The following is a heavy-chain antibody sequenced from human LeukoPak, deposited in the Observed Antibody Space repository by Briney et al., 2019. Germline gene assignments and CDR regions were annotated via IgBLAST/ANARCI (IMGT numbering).Heavy chain of an antibody. CDR3: ARGDYGGNSEDY. CDR2: IYYSGST. D-gene: IGHD4-23*01. Sequence: SATLSLTCTVSGGSISSGDYYWSWIRQPPGKGLEWIGYIYYSGSTYYNPSLKSRVTISVDTSKNQFSLKLSSVTAADTAVYYCARGDYGGNSEDYWGQGTLVTVSS. J-gene: IGHJ4*02. V-gene: IGHV4-30-4*08. CDR1: GGSISSGDYY.